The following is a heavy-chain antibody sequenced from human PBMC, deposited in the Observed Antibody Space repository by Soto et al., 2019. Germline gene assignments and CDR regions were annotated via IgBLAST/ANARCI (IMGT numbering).Heavy chain of an antibody. Sequence: SETLSLTCTVSGGSISSYYWSWIRQPPGKGLEWIGYIYYSGSTNYNPSLKSRVTISVDTSKNQFSLKLSSVTAADTAVYYCSRWGYGSGEDYYYYYYMDVWGKGTTVTVSS. CDR1: GGSISSYY. CDR3: SRWGYGSGEDYYYYYYMDV. J-gene: IGHJ6*03. D-gene: IGHD3-10*01. V-gene: IGHV4-59*01. CDR2: IYYSGST.